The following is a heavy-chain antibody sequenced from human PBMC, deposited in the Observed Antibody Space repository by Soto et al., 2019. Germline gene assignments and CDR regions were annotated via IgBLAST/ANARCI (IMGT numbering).Heavy chain of an antibody. CDR3: ASRDPGTSVDY. CDR1: GDSFTIKNW. Sequence: NPSETLSLTCAVSGDSFTIKNWCTWVRQPPGQGLEWIGEIYRTGSTNYNPSLKSRVTISLDKSENQFSLKVTSLTAADTAVYYCASRDPGTSVDYWGQGTLVTVSS. D-gene: IGHD1-7*01. V-gene: IGHV4-4*02. J-gene: IGHJ4*02. CDR2: IYRTGST.